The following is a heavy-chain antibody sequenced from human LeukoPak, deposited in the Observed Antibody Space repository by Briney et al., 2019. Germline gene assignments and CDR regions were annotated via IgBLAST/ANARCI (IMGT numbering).Heavy chain of an antibody. Sequence: SETLSLTCTVSGGSISISSYYWGWIRQPPGKGLEWIGSVYHGGSTYYNPSLKSRVTISLDMSKNQFSLKLSSVTVADTAVYYCARIDFWSGHDAFDIWGQGTMVTVSS. V-gene: IGHV4-39*07. CDR3: ARIDFWSGHDAFDI. CDR1: GGSISISSYY. CDR2: VYHGGST. D-gene: IGHD3-3*01. J-gene: IGHJ3*02.